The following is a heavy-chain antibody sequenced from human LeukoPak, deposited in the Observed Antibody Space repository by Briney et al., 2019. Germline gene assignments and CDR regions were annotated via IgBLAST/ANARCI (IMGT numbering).Heavy chain of an antibody. D-gene: IGHD3-10*01. CDR3: GHTEGTMVRGVLIDY. CDR2: IYHSGST. J-gene: IGHJ4*02. V-gene: IGHV4-4*02. CDR1: GDSISSSHW. Sequence: SETLSLTCAVSGDSISSSHWWSWVRQPPGKGLEWIGEIYHSGSTNYNPSLKSRVTISVDKSENQFSLRLNSVTSADTAVYYCGHTEGTMVRGVLIDYWGQGTLVTVSS.